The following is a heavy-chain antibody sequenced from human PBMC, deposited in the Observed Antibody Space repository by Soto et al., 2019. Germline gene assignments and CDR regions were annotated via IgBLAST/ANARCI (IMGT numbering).Heavy chain of an antibody. CDR1: GGTFSSYA. D-gene: IGHD2-15*01. CDR2: IIPIFGTA. Sequence: QVQLVQSGAEVKKPGSSVKVSCKASGGTFSSYAISWVRQAPGQGLEWMGGIIPIFGTANYAQKFQGRVTITADESTSTAYMELSSLRSEDTAVYYCARDYTSGYCSGGSCSSEFDYWGQGTLVTVSS. J-gene: IGHJ4*02. CDR3: ARDYTSGYCSGGSCSSEFDY. V-gene: IGHV1-69*01.